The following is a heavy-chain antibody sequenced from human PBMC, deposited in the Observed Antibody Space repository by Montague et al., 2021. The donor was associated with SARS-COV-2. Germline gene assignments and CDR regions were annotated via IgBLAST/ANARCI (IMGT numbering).Heavy chain of an antibody. CDR1: GFPLNTSGMC. D-gene: IGHD4-17*01. CDR2: XDWDEDQ. Sequence: PALVTPTQTLTLTCTFSGFPLNTSGMCVSWIRQPPGKALEWLALXDWDEDQYYSTSLKTRLTISKDTSKNQVVLTMTNTDPIDTATYYCARSYGDYRDSYFDYWGQGTLVTVSS. CDR3: ARSYGDYRDSYFDY. J-gene: IGHJ4*02. V-gene: IGHV2-70*01.